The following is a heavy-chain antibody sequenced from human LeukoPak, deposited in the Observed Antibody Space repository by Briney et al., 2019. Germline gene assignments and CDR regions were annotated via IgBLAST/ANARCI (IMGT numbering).Heavy chain of an antibody. V-gene: IGHV1-2*02. D-gene: IGHD3-10*01. CDR3: ARDLNYGSGSYYYYYYGMDV. CDR1: GYTFTGYY. CDR2: INPNSGGT. Sequence: GASVKVSCKASGYTFTGYYMHWVRQAPGQGLEWMGWINPNSGGTNYAQKFQGRVTMTRDTSISTAYMELSRLRSDDTAVYDCARDLNYGSGSYYYYYYGMDVWGQGTTVTVSS. J-gene: IGHJ6*02.